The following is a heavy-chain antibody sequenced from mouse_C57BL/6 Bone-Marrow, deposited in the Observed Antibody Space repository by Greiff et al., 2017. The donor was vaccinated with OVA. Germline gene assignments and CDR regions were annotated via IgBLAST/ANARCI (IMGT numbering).Heavy chain of an antibody. J-gene: IGHJ4*01. V-gene: IGHV5-9-1*02. D-gene: IGHD2-3*01. CDR3: TRDGYYAMDY. Sequence: EVKLMESGEGLVKPGGSLKLSCAASGFTFSSYAMSWVRQTPEKRLEWVAYISSGGDYNYYADTVKGRFTISRDNARYTLYLQMISLKSEDTARYYCTRDGYYAMDYWGQGTSVTVSS. CDR2: ISSGGDYN. CDR1: GFTFSSYA.